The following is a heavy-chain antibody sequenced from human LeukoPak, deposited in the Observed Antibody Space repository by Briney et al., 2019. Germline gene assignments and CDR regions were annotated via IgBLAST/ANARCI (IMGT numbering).Heavy chain of an antibody. J-gene: IGHJ6*03. Sequence: ASVKVSCKASGYTFTIYDINWVRQATGQGLEWMGWMNPNSGNTGYAQKFQGRVTMTRDMSTSTVYMELSSLRSEDTAVYYCARGGYSSGWYFYYYYYYMDVWGKGTTVTVSS. V-gene: IGHV1-8*02. D-gene: IGHD6-19*01. CDR3: ARGGYSSGWYFYYYYYYMDV. CDR2: MNPNSGNT. CDR1: GYTFTIYD.